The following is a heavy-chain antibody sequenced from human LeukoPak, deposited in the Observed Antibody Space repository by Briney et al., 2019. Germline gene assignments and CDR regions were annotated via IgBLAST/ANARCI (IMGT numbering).Heavy chain of an antibody. CDR1: GFTFDNYD. D-gene: IGHD4-17*01. Sequence: GGSLRLSCAASGFTFDNYDMHWVRQAPGKGLEWVSGITWNSGGIGYADSVKGRFTISRDNAKNSLYLQMNSLRAEDTALYYCAKGYGDYYYYYGMDVWGLGTRSPSP. CDR3: AKGYGDYYYYYGMDV. V-gene: IGHV3-9*01. CDR2: ITWNSGGI. J-gene: IGHJ6*02.